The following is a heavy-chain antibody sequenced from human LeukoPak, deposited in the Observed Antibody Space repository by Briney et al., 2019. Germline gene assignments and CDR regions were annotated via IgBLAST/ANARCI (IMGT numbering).Heavy chain of an antibody. CDR3: ASRGGSYYLKYFDY. V-gene: IGHV4-31*03. D-gene: IGHD3-10*01. Sequence: SETLSLTCTVSGGSISSGGYYWSWIRQHPGKGLEWIGYIYYSGSTYYNPSLKSRVTISVDTSKNQFSLKLSSVTAADTAVYYCASRGGSYYLKYFDYWGQGTLVTVSS. CDR1: GGSISSGGYY. J-gene: IGHJ4*02. CDR2: IYYSGST.